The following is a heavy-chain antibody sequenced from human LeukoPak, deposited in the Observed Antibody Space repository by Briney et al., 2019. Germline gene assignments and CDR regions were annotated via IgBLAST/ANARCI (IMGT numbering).Heavy chain of an antibody. CDR2: XXXXXXX. D-gene: IGHD2-2*01. Sequence: GGSXXSYYWXWIRQPXGKGLEWXXXXXXXXXXXXXPSLKSRVTISVDTSENQFSLKLSSVTAADTAVYYCARGRVVVVPALHSSSSYELLGHNAFDIWGQGTMVTVSS. V-gene: IGHV4-59*01. CDR1: GGSXXSYY. CDR3: ARGRVVVVPALHSSSSYELLGHNAFDI. J-gene: IGHJ3*02.